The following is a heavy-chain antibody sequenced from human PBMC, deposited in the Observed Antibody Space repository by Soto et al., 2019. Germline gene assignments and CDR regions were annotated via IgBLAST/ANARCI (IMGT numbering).Heavy chain of an antibody. Sequence: ASVKVSCKASGGTFSSYAISWVRQAPGQGLEWMGGIIPIFGTANYAQKFQGRVTITADESTSTAYMELSSLRSEDTAVYYCAREGIAAAGTFLGDDYYFDYWGQGTLVTVSS. V-gene: IGHV1-69*13. J-gene: IGHJ4*02. CDR2: IIPIFGTA. D-gene: IGHD6-13*01. CDR3: AREGIAAAGTFLGDDYYFDY. CDR1: GGTFSSYA.